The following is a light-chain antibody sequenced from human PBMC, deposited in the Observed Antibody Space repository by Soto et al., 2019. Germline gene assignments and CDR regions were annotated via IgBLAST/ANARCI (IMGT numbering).Light chain of an antibody. CDR2: GAS. V-gene: IGKV3-20*01. CDR3: QQYGSSPS. CDR1: QSVSSSY. Sequence: EIVLTQSPVTLSLFPGERATLSCRASQSVSSSYLAWYQQKPGQAPRLLIYGASSRATGIPDRFSGSGSGTDFTLTISRLEPEDFAVYYCQQYGSSPSFGQGTRLEIK. J-gene: IGKJ5*01.